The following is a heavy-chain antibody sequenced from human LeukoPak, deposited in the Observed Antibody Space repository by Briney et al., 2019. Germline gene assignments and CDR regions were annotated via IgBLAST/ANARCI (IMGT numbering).Heavy chain of an antibody. J-gene: IGHJ4*02. Sequence: SETLSLTCTVSGDSISIHYWSWIRQPPGGGLEWIGYLYNSGSTNYNPPLKSRVTISVDTFKNQFSLKLTSVTAADTAVYYCASSSGWYNGFDYWGQGTLVTVSS. V-gene: IGHV4-59*11. D-gene: IGHD6-19*01. CDR2: LYNSGST. CDR3: ASSSGWYNGFDY. CDR1: GDSISIHY.